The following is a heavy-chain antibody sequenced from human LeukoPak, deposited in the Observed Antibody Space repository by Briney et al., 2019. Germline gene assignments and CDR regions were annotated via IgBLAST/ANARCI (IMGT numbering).Heavy chain of an antibody. CDR1: GFTFSGSA. CDR2: IRSKANSYAT. Sequence: GGSLRLSCAASGFTFSGSAMHWVRQASGKGLEWVGRIRSKANSYATAYAASVKGRFTISRDDSKNTAYLQMNSLKTEDTAVYYCTRYRGYVPPQVWGQGTQVTVSS. CDR3: TRYRGYVPPQV. V-gene: IGHV3-73*01. J-gene: IGHJ4*02. D-gene: IGHD5-12*01.